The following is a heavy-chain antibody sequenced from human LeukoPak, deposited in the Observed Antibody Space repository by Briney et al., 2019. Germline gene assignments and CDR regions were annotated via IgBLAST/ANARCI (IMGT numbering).Heavy chain of an antibody. CDR1: GFTFSSYE. V-gene: IGHV3-48*03. J-gene: IGHJ5*02. D-gene: IGHD3-10*01. CDR2: ISSSGSTI. Sequence: PGGSLRLSCAASGFTFSSYEMNWVRQAPGKGLEWVSYISSSGSTIYYADSVKGRFTISRDNAKNSLYLQMNSLRAEDTAVYYCARDSTRELLWFGESGFWFDPWGQGTLVTVSS. CDR3: ARDSTRELLWFGESGFWFDP.